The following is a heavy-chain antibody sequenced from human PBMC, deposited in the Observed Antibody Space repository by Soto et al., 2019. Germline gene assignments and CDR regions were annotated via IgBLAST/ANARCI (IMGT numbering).Heavy chain of an antibody. D-gene: IGHD2-15*01. J-gene: IGHJ4*02. CDR1: GGSISSSSYY. CDR3: ARHVYCSGGSCYGTSFDY. V-gene: IGHV4-39*01. Sequence: QLQLQESGPGLVKPSETLSLTCTVSGGSISSSSYYWGWIRQPPGKGLEWIGSIYYSGSTYYNPSPNSRFTISVDTSKTQFSLKLSSVTAADTAVYYCARHVYCSGGSCYGTSFDYWGQGTLVTVSS. CDR2: IYYSGST.